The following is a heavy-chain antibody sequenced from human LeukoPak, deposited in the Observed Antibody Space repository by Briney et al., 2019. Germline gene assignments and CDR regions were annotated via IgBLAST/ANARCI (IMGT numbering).Heavy chain of an antibody. CDR2: IYYSGSA. V-gene: IGHV4-59*08. CDR3: ARHVEDTAEGYGMDV. D-gene: IGHD5-18*01. CDR1: GGSISSYY. Sequence: PSETLSLTCTVSGGSISSYYWSWIRQPPGKGLEWIGYIYYSGSANYNLSLKSRVTISVDTSKNQFSLKLSSVTAADTAVYYCARHVEDTAEGYGMDVWGQGTTVTVSS. J-gene: IGHJ6*02.